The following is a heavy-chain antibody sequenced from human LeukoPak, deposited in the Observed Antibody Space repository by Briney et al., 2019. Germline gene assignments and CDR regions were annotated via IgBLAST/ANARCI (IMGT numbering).Heavy chain of an antibody. CDR1: GDSISGFY. V-gene: IGHV4-59*01. CDR3: TRDRSALDT. CDR2: IYYSGST. Sequence: SETLSLTCTVSGDSISGFYWSWIRQPPGKGLEWIGHIYYSGSTNYNPSLKSRVTISVDTSKNHFSLKLSSVTAADTAVYYCTRDRSALDTWGQGTMVTVSS. J-gene: IGHJ3*02.